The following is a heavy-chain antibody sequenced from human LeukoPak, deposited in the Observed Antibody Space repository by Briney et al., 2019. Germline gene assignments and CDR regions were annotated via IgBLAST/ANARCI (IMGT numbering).Heavy chain of an antibody. D-gene: IGHD3-22*01. V-gene: IGHV3-30*02. J-gene: IGHJ1*01. Sequence: GGSLRLSCTASGFTFSSYGMHWVRQAPGKGLEWVAFIRYDGSNKYYADSVKGRFTISRDNSKNTLYLQMNSLRAEDTAVYYCAKDRVVVNPEYFQHWGQGTLVTVSS. CDR3: AKDRVVVNPEYFQH. CDR1: GFTFSSYG. CDR2: IRYDGSNK.